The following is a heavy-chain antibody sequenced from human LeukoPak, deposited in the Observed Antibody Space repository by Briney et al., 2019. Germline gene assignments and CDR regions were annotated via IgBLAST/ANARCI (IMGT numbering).Heavy chain of an antibody. D-gene: IGHD5-24*01. J-gene: IGHJ4*02. CDR1: GFTFSSYE. V-gene: IGHV3-48*03. Sequence: GGSLRLSCAASGFTFSSYEMNWVRQAPGKGLEGGSYISSSGSTIYYADSVKGRFTISRDNAKNSLYLQMNSLRAEDMALYYCAKGRGGYKLDPFDYWGQGTLVTVSS. CDR3: AKGRGGYKLDPFDY. CDR2: ISSSGSTI.